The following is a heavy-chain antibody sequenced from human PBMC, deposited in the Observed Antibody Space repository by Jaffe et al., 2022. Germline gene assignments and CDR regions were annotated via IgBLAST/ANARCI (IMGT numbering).Heavy chain of an antibody. CDR1: GGSVSSGSYY. V-gene: IGHV4-61*01. D-gene: IGHD3-16*01. J-gene: IGHJ4*02. CDR3: ARDQRRWGFDY. CDR2: IYYSGST. Sequence: QVQLQESGPGLVKPSETLSLTCTVSGGSVSSGSYYWSWIRQPPGKGLEWIGYIYYSGSTNYNPSLKSRVTISVDTSKNQFSLKLSSVTAADTAVYYCARDQRRWGFDYWGQGTLVTVSS.